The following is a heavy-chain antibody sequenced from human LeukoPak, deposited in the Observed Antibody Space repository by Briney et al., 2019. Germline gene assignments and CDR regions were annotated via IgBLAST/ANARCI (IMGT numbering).Heavy chain of an antibody. V-gene: IGHV3-7*01. Sequence: GGSLRLSCAASGFTSSSYGMHWVRQAPGKGLEWVASIKQDGSEKNYVDSVKGRFTISRDNAKNSLYLQMNSLRAEDTAVYYCARDIGYGDYWGQGTLVTVSS. CDR3: ARDIGYGDY. D-gene: IGHD5-12*01. CDR2: IKQDGSEK. J-gene: IGHJ4*02. CDR1: GFTSSSYG.